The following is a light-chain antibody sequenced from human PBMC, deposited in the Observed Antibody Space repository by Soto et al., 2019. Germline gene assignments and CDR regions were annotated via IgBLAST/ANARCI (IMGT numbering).Light chain of an antibody. V-gene: IGKV3-15*01. CDR1: QSVYSM. J-gene: IGKJ4*01. Sequence: EIGLTLSPATLSVSPGERATLSCRASQSVYSMLAWYQQKPGQAPRLLIYDASTRATGIPASFSGSGSGTEFTLTISSLQSQDFAVYYCQQYYKWPLTFGGGSMV. CDR2: DAS. CDR3: QQYYKWPLT.